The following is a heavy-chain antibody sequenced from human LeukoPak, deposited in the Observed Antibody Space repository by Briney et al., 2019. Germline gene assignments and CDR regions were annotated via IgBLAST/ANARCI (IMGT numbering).Heavy chain of an antibody. CDR1: GFPFSRYT. CDR3: ARYLGYSYGSGFDY. Sequence: GGSLRLSCAASGFPFSRYTMSWVRQTPGKGLECVSLIGDSGSSTYYADSVKGRFTISRDNADNTLYLQMNSLRAEDTGVYYCARYLGYSYGSGFDYWGQGTLVTVSS. J-gene: IGHJ4*02. D-gene: IGHD5-18*01. CDR2: IGDSGSST. V-gene: IGHV3-23*01.